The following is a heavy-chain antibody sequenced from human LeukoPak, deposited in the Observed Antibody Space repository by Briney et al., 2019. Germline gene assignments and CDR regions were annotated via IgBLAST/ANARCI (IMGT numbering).Heavy chain of an antibody. CDR1: GFTFSSYA. J-gene: IGHJ4*02. V-gene: IGHV3-23*01. Sequence: GGSLRLSCAASGFTFSSYAMSWVRQAPGKGLEWVSAISGSGGSTYYADSVKGRFTISRDNSKNTLYLQMSSLRAEDTAVYYCAKVGSSSPRGYSDYWGQGTLVTVSS. CDR2: ISGSGGST. D-gene: IGHD6-13*01. CDR3: AKVGSSSPRGYSDY.